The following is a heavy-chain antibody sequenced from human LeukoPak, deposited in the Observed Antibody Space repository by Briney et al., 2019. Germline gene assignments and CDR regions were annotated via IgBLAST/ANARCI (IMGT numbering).Heavy chain of an antibody. CDR3: ARVRTGTTSWEFDY. V-gene: IGHV3-30-3*01. CDR2: ISYDGSNK. J-gene: IGHJ4*02. CDR1: GFTFSSYA. Sequence: PGRSLRLSCAASGFTFSSYAMHWVRQAPGKGLEWVAVISYDGSNKYYADSVKGRFTISRDNSKNTLYLQMNSLRAEDTAVYYCARVRTGTTSWEFDYWGQGTLVTVSS. D-gene: IGHD1-1*01.